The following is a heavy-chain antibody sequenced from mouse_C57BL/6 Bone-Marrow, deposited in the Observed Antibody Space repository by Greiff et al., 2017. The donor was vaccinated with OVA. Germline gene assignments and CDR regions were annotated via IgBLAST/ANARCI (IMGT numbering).Heavy chain of an antibody. CDR3: ARGYYGKGGYYAMDY. J-gene: IGHJ4*01. V-gene: IGHV5-9*01. Sequence: EVKLVESGGGLVKPGGSLKLSCAASGFTFSSYTMSWVRPTPEKRLEWVATISGGGGNTYYSDSVTGRFTISRDNAKNTLYLQMSSLRSEDTALYYCARGYYGKGGYYAMDYWGQGTSVTVSS. CDR2: ISGGGGNT. D-gene: IGHD1-1*01. CDR1: GFTFSSYT.